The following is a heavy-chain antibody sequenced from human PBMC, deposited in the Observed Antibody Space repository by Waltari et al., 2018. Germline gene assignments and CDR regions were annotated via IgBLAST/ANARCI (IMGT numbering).Heavy chain of an antibody. V-gene: IGHV3-74*01. CDR1: GFPFSSHW. CDR2: IKSDGSST. D-gene: IGHD1-26*01. CDR3: ARDGVGAGHDLDY. Sequence: EVQLVESGGGLVQPGGSLRLSCAASGFPFSSHWMHWVRQAPGKGLVWVSRIKSDGSSTRYADSVKGRFTISRDNAKNTLYLQMTSLRAEDTAVYYCARDGVGAGHDLDYWGQGTLVTVSS. J-gene: IGHJ4*02.